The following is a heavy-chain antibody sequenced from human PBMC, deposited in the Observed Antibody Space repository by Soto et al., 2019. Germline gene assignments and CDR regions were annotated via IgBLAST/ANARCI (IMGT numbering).Heavy chain of an antibody. CDR2: IKQDGSEK. CDR3: AREPGFGVVKNPGDY. J-gene: IGHJ4*02. D-gene: IGHD3-3*01. Sequence: EVQLVESGGGLVQPGGSLRLSCVASGFTFSSFWMSWVRQAPGKGLEWVANIKQDGSEKYYVDSVKGRFTISRDNAKNSLYLQMNRLRAEDTAVYYCAREPGFGVVKNPGDYWGQVTLGTVSS. V-gene: IGHV3-7*05. CDR1: GFTFSSFW.